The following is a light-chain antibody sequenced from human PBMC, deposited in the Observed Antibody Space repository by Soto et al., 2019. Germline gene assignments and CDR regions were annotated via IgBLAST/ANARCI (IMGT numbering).Light chain of an antibody. Sequence: EIVMTQSTATLSVSPGERPTLSCRASQSVSSNLAWYQQKPGQPPRLLIYGASTRATGIPARFSGSGSGTEFTLTISSLQSEDFAVYYCQQYNNWPLTFGGGTKVEIK. CDR1: QSVSSN. CDR3: QQYNNWPLT. V-gene: IGKV3-15*01. J-gene: IGKJ4*01. CDR2: GAS.